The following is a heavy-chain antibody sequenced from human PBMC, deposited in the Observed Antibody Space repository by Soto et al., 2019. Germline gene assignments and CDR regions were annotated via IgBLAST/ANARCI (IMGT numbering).Heavy chain of an antibody. CDR2: IVPIFGA. V-gene: IGHV1-69*12. D-gene: IGHD3-22*01. CDR1: GGTFSNYG. CDR3: ARGGSDYEGSGYYQGHV. J-gene: IGHJ6*02. Sequence: QVQLVQSGAEVKKPGSSVKVSCKSSGGTFSNYGFSWVRQAPGQGLECMGVIVPIFGAEHPQKFQGRVTITADEPTNTVFMELRGLRSEETAVYYCARGGSDYEGSGYYQGHVWGHRTTVTVS.